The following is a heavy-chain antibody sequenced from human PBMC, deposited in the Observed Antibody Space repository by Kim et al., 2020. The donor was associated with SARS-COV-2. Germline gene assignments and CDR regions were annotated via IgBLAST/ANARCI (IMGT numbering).Heavy chain of an antibody. V-gene: IGHV4-59*01. J-gene: IGHJ4*02. Sequence: SETLSLTCTVSGGSISSYYWSWIRQPPGKGMEWIGYIYYSGSTNYNPSLKSRVTISVDTSKNQFSLKLSSVTAADTAVYYCARDVPADYWGQGTLVPVSS. CDR1: GGSISSYY. CDR2: IYYSGST. CDR3: ARDVPADY.